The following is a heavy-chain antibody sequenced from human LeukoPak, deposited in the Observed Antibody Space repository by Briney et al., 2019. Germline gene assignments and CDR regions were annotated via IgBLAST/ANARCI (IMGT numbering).Heavy chain of an antibody. D-gene: IGHD5-24*01. CDR1: GYNFTNYY. Sequence: PWASVKVSCKASGYNFTNYYVHWVRQAPGQGLEWMGIINPGGGSTHYAQQFQGRVTMTSDMSTSTIYMELSSLRSEDTAVYYCARAEITSDGYNSAFDVWGLGTIVTVSS. CDR3: ARAEITSDGYNSAFDV. CDR2: INPGGGST. V-gene: IGHV1-46*01. J-gene: IGHJ3*01.